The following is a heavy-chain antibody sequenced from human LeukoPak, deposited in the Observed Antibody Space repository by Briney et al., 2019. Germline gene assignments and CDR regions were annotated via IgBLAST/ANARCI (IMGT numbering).Heavy chain of an antibody. J-gene: IGHJ4*02. V-gene: IGHV3-30*02. CDR1: GFTFSSYG. Sequence: PGGSLRLSCAASGFTFSSYGMHWVRQAPGKGLEWVAFTRHDESDKYYGDSVKGRFTISRDNSKNTLYLQMNSLRVEDTAVYYCARESPPSYYDSSPYDYWGQGTLVTVSS. D-gene: IGHD3-22*01. CDR2: TRHDESDK. CDR3: ARESPPSYYDSSPYDY.